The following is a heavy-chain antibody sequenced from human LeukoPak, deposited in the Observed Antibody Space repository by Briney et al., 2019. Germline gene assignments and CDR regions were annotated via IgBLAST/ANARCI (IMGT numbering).Heavy chain of an antibody. V-gene: IGHV3-66*01. D-gene: IGHD3-10*01. CDR2: IYRGGST. J-gene: IGHJ4*02. CDR1: GFTVSSNY. CDR3: ARVPDYGSGSWFDY. Sequence: GGSLRLSCAASGFTVSSNYMSWVRQAPGKGLEWVSVIYRGGSTYHADSVRGRSTISRDKSKNTLYLQMNSLRAEDTAVYYCARVPDYGSGSWFDYWGQGTLVTVSS.